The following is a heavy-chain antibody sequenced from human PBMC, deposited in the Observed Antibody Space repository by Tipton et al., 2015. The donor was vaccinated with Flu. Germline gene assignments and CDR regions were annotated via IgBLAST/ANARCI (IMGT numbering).Heavy chain of an antibody. J-gene: IGHJ4*02. D-gene: IGHD3-10*01. V-gene: IGHV4-39*07. CDR3: ARVEYFGSGTSNY. CDR2: IFRTGTS. CDR1: GGSISSSSYY. Sequence: TLSLTCTVSGGSISSSSYYWGWIRQPPGKGLEWIGNIFRTGTSYSNPSLESRVSMSVDTSRNQFSLKVGSVTAADTAVYYCARVEYFGSGTSNYWGQGTLVTVSS.